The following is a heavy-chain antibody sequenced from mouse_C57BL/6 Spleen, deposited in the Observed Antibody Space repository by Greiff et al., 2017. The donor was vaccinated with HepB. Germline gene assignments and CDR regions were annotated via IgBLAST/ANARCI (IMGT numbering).Heavy chain of an antibody. Sequence: ESGPGLVKPSQTVFLTCTVTGISITTGNYRWSWIRQFPGKKLEWIGYIYYSGTITYNPSHTSRTTITRDTPKNAFFLEMNSLTAEDTATYYCARDGELSYYAMDYWGQGTSVTVSS. CDR2: IYYSGTI. V-gene: IGHV3-5*01. CDR1: GISITTGNYR. D-gene: IGHD1-3*01. CDR3: ARDGELSYYAMDY. J-gene: IGHJ4*01.